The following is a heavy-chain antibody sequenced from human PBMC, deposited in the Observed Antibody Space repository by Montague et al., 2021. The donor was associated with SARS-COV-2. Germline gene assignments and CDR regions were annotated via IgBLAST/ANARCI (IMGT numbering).Heavy chain of an antibody. CDR3: AHSPISLVRGIIPNWFDS. CDR1: GFSLTTSGVG. J-gene: IGHJ5*01. CDR2: IYWNDDK. D-gene: IGHD3-10*01. Sequence: PALVKPTQTLTLTCTFHGFSLTTSGVGVGWIRQPPGKALEWLALIYWNDDKRYSPSLKSRLTITKDTSKSQVVLIMTNMDPVDTATYYCAHSPISLVRGIIPNWFDSWGQGTLVTVSS. V-gene: IGHV2-5*01.